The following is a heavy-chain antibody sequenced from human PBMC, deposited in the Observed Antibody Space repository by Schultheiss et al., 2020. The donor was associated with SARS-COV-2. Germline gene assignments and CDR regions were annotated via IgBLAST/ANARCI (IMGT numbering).Heavy chain of an antibody. CDR3: AKFSGSSPAHIRYYYYYMDV. CDR1: GFTFSHYA. D-gene: IGHD6-13*01. CDR2: ISSSSSIT. J-gene: IGHJ6*03. V-gene: IGHV3-48*04. Sequence: GESLKISCAASGFTFSHYAMHWVRQAPGKGLEWISYISSSSSITYYADSVKGRFTISRDNAKNSLYLQMNSLRAEDTAVYYCAKFSGSSPAHIRYYYYYMDVWGKGTTVTVSS.